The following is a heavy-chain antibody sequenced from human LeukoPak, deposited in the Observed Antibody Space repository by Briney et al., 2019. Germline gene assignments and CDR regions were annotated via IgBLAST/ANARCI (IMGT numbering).Heavy chain of an antibody. CDR2: INGDGSWT. D-gene: IGHD6-19*01. Sequence: GGSLRLSCAASGNYWMHWVRQAPGKGLVWVSHINGDGSWTTYADSVKGRFTISKDNAKNTVYLQMSSLRAEDTAAYYCSGWYKTDFDYWGQGTLVTVSS. CDR3: SGWYKTDFDY. CDR1: GNYW. V-gene: IGHV3-74*01. J-gene: IGHJ4*02.